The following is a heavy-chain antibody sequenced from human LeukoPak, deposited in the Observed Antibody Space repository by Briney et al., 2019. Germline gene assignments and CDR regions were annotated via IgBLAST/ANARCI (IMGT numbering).Heavy chain of an antibody. CDR3: ARDQFLDY. Sequence: GGSLRLSCVASGFTFSSYSMSWIRQAPGKGLEWVSSISRGGSSKYSADSVKGRFTISRDNAKNSLDLQMDSLRADDTAVYYCARDQFLDYWGQGTLVTVSS. V-gene: IGHV3-21*04. CDR1: GFTFSSYS. J-gene: IGHJ4*02. CDR2: ISRGGSSK.